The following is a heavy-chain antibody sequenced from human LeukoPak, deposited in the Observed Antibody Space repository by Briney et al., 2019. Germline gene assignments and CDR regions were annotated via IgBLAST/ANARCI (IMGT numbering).Heavy chain of an antibody. V-gene: IGHV5-51*01. CDR3: ARRSAMVDYYYMDV. J-gene: IGHJ6*03. CDR2: IYPGDSDT. CDR1: GYSITSYW. Sequence: GESLKISCYGSGYSITSYWIGWGRQLPREGLEGRGIIYPGDSDTRYSPSFQGQVTISADKSISTAYLQWSSLKASDTAMYYCARRSAMVDYYYMDVWGKGTTVTVS. D-gene: IGHD5-18*01.